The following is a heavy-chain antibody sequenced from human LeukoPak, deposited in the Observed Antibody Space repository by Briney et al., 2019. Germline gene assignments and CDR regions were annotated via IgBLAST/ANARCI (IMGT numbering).Heavy chain of an antibody. D-gene: IGHD2-15*01. CDR2: IYYSGST. Sequence: SETLSLTCTVSGGSISSSSYYWGWIRQPPGKGLEWIGSIYYSGSTYYNPSLKSRVTISVDTSKNQFSLKLSSVTAADTAVYYCARHLSGGRYCSGGSCYRAVYYFDYWGQGTLVTVSS. J-gene: IGHJ4*02. V-gene: IGHV4-39*07. CDR3: ARHLSGGRYCSGGSCYRAVYYFDY. CDR1: GGSISSSSYY.